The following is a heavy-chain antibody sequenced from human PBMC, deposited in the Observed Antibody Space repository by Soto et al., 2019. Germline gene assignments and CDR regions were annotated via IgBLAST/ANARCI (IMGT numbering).Heavy chain of an antibody. CDR3: ARPDFGDYWYFDL. J-gene: IGHJ2*01. V-gene: IGHV1-69*08. Sequence: QDQLVQSGAEVKKPGSSVKVSCKASVGTFSSHTFSWVRQAPGQGLEWMGRIIPALGTATYAQKFQGRVTITADGSATTVYIELDSLSSEDTAVYYCARPDFGDYWYFDLWGRGTLVTVSS. CDR2: IIPALGTA. CDR1: VGTFSSHT. D-gene: IGHD4-17*01.